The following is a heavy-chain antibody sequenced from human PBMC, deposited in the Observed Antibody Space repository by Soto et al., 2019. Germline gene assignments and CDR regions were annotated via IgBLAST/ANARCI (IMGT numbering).Heavy chain of an antibody. J-gene: IGHJ6*02. CDR1: GYTFTSYY. CDR3: ARDRGVRDV. D-gene: IGHD2-8*01. V-gene: IGHV1-2*02. Sequence: QVQLVQSGAEVKKPGASVKVSCKASGYTFTSYYMHWVRQAPGQGLEWMGWINPDSGVTYYPHKFQDRVTMASDTSITTSYMELSRLASAATALYYCARDRGVRDVWGQGTTVIVSS. CDR2: INPDSGVT.